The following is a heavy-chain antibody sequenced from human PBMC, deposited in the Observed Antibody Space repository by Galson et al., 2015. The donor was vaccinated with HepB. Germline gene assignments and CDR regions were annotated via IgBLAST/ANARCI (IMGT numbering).Heavy chain of an antibody. Sequence: SVKVSCKASGGTFSSYAISWVRQAPGQGLEWMGGIIPIFGTANYAQRFQGRVTITADKSTSTAYMELSSLRSEDTAVYYCASTGRLPVFGGSYYSNAFDIWGQGSMITVSS. CDR2: IIPIFGTA. CDR3: ASTGRLPVFGGSYYSNAFDI. CDR1: GGTFSSYA. J-gene: IGHJ3*02. V-gene: IGHV1-69*06. D-gene: IGHD1-26*01.